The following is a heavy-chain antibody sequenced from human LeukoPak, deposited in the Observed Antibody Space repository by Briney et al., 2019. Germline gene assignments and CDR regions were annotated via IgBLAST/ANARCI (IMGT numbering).Heavy chain of an antibody. D-gene: IGHD3-22*01. CDR3: AKGYYDSSGYYYTDY. J-gene: IGHJ4*02. CDR2: ISWNSGSI. V-gene: IGHV3-9*01. Sequence: PGGSLRLSCAASGFTFDDYAMHWVRQAPGKGLEWVSGISWNSGSIGYADSVKGRFTISRDNAKNSLYLQMNSLRAEDTALYYCAKGYYDSSGYYYTDYWGQGTLVTVSS. CDR1: GFTFDDYA.